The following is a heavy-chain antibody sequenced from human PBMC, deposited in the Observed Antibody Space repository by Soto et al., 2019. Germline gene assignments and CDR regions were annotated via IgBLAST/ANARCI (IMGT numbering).Heavy chain of an antibody. CDR3: AIHGMEPTPDVFDI. Sequence: PAETLSLTCTVSDGSISSYYWSWIRQPPEKGLERIGYIYYSGSTNYNPSLKRRVTISVDTSKNQFSLKLSSVTAADTAVYYCAIHGMEPTPDVFDIWGQAKFVTVSS. CDR1: DGSISSYY. J-gene: IGHJ3*02. V-gene: IGHV4-59*08. D-gene: IGHD1-1*01. CDR2: IYYSGST.